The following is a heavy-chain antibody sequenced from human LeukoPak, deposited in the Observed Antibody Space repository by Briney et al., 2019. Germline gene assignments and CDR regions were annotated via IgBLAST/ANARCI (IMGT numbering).Heavy chain of an antibody. J-gene: IGHJ4*02. Sequence: SETLSLTCTVSGGSISSYYWSWIRQSPGKGLEWIGYIYDSGSSKYNTSLKSRVTMSPDMSKNQFSLKLSSVTAADTAVYYCARLESGVLGDPYYYDSTGYYYRGYFDSWGQGTLVTVSS. CDR1: GGSISSYY. CDR3: ARLESGVLGDPYYYDSTGYYYRGYFDS. CDR2: IYDSGSS. D-gene: IGHD3-22*01. V-gene: IGHV4-59*08.